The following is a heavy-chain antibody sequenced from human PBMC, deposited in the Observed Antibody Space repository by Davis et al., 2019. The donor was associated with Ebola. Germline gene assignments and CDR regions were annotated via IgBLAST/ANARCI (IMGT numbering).Heavy chain of an antibody. Sequence: ASSVNVSCKASGYTFTSYDINWLRQATGQGLEWMGWMNPNSGNTGYAQKIEGRVTMTRDASISTAYMELSSLTSEDTAVYYCARSRGWLFLYGMDVWGQGTTVTVSS. CDR1: GYTFTSYD. CDR2: MNPNSGNT. J-gene: IGHJ6*02. CDR3: ARSRGWLFLYGMDV. D-gene: IGHD3-9*01. V-gene: IGHV1-8*01.